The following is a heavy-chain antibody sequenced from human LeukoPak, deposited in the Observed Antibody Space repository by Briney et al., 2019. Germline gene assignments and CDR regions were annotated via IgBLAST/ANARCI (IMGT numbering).Heavy chain of an antibody. CDR2: IYSSGGT. D-gene: IGHD4/OR15-4a*01. J-gene: IGHJ4*01. Sequence: SETLSLTCTVSGASTSNSYWSWIRQPAGEGLEWIGRIYSSGGTNYNPSLKSRVTMSVDTSRNQFSLKMISMNAADTAVYYCAKVFYGGYGARIDYWGHGILVTVSS. V-gene: IGHV4-4*07. CDR3: AKVFYGGYGARIDY. CDR1: GASTSNSY.